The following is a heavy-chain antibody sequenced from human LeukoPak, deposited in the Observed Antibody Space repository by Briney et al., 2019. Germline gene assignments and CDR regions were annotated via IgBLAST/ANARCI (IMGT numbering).Heavy chain of an antibody. J-gene: IGHJ4*02. CDR1: GGSISSDNYY. D-gene: IGHD3-9*01. Sequence: SETLSLTCTVSGGSISSDNYYWGWMRQPPGKGLEWIGSIYYSGSTYYNPSLKSRVTISLDTSKNQFSLKLSSVTAADTAVYYCARGVRYFDFLDYWGQGTLVTVSS. CDR3: ARGVRYFDFLDY. CDR2: IYYSGST. V-gene: IGHV4-39*07.